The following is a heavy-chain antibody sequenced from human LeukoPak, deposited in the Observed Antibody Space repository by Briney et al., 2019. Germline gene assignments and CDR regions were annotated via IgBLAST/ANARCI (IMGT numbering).Heavy chain of an antibody. V-gene: IGHV4-34*01. CDR1: GGSFSGYY. J-gene: IGHJ4*02. Sequence: SETLSLTCAVYGGSFSGYYWSWIRQPPGKGLEWIGEINHGGSTNYNPSLKSRVTISVDTSKNQFSLKLSSVTAADTAVYYCARARNTMVRGVIIGYYFDYWGQGTLVTVSS. D-gene: IGHD3-10*01. CDR2: INHGGST. CDR3: ARARNTMVRGVIIGYYFDY.